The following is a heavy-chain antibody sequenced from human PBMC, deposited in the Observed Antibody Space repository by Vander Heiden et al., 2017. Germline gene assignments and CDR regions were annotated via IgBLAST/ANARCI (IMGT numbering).Heavy chain of an antibody. D-gene: IGHD2-15*01. CDR1: GGSISSGGYY. CDR3: ASGYCSGGSCPPRAFDI. J-gene: IGHJ3*02. CDR2: IYYSGST. Sequence: QVQLQESGPGLVKPSQTLSLTCTVSGGSISSGGYYWSGIRQHPGKGLEWIGYIYYSGSTYYNPSLKSRVTISVDTSKNQFSLKLGSVTAADTAVYYCASGYCSGGSCPPRAFDIWCQGTMVTVAS. V-gene: IGHV4-31*03.